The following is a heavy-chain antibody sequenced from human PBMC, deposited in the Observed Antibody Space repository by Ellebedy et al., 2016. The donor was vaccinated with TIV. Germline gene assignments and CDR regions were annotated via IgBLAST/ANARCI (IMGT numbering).Heavy chain of an antibody. CDR2: INHSGST. D-gene: IGHD6-25*01. V-gene: IGHV4-34*01. Sequence: ESLKISCAASGFTFSSYSMNWVRQAPGKGLEWIGEINHSGSTNYNPSLKSRVTISVDTSKNQFSLKLSSVTAADTAVYYCARLGSGHYYGMDVWGQGTTVTVSS. CDR1: GFTFSSYS. CDR3: ARLGSGHYYGMDV. J-gene: IGHJ6*02.